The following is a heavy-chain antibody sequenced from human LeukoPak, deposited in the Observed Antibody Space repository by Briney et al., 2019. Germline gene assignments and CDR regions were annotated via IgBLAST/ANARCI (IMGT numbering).Heavy chain of an antibody. V-gene: IGHV3-48*01. CDR2: ISSSSSTI. J-gene: IGHJ4*02. CDR3: ALGGYQLPIDY. Sequence: GGSLRLSCAASEFTFSSYSMNWVRQAPGKGLEWVSYISSSSSTIYYADSVKGRFTISRDNVKNSLYLQMNSLRAEDTAVYYCALGGYQLPIDYWGQGTLVTVSS. CDR1: EFTFSSYS. D-gene: IGHD2-2*01.